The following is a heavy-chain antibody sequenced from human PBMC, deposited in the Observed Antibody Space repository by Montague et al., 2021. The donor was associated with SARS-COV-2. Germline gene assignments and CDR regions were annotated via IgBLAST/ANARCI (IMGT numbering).Heavy chain of an antibody. CDR3: ARVGDGVVPSPILGVGPYYAYYCMDV. V-gene: IGHV4-34*01. CDR2: IHHGGST. J-gene: IGHJ6*02. D-gene: IGHD3-10*01. Sequence: SETLSLTCAVHGGSFSTYSWNWIRQPPGKGLEWLGEIHHGGSTNYNPSLKSRVTISADTSKNQFSLKLTSVAAEDTAVYYCARVGDGVVPSPILGVGPYYAYYCMDVWGQGTTVTVSS. CDR1: GGSFSTYS.